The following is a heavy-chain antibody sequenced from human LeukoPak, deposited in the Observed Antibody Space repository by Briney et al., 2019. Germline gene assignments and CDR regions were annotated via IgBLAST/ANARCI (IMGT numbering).Heavy chain of an antibody. Sequence: PGGSLRLSCAASGFSFSRYDIHWVRQAPGKGLEWVAFIRYDGSNKNYADSVKGRFTISRDNFMSTVYLQMNSLRAEDTAVYYCAKDRQTITIFGVVNTPRANFDYWGQGTLVTASS. J-gene: IGHJ4*02. D-gene: IGHD3-3*01. V-gene: IGHV3-30*02. CDR3: AKDRQTITIFGVVNTPRANFDY. CDR2: IRYDGSNK. CDR1: GFSFSRYD.